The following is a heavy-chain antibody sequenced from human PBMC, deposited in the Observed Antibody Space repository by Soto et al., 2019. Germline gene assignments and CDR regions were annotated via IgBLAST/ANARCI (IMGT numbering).Heavy chain of an antibody. J-gene: IGHJ6*02. Sequence: GGSLRLSCAASGFIFSSYGMHWVRQTPGKGLEWVAVIWYDGSNKYYTDSVKGRFTISRDNSENTLYLQMNSPRAEDTAVYYCARGGYYYDSSGYEGGMDVWGQGTTGTVS. V-gene: IGHV3-33*01. CDR2: IWYDGSNK. CDR1: GFIFSSYG. CDR3: ARGGYYYDSSGYEGGMDV. D-gene: IGHD3-22*01.